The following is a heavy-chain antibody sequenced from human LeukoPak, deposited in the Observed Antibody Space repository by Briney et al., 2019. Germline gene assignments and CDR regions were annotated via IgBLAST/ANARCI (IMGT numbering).Heavy chain of an antibody. J-gene: IGHJ4*02. Sequence: GGSLRLSCVASGFTFSNYAMSWVRQAPAKGLEWVSAITGSGTNTYYADSVKGRFTISKDNSKNTVFLKMNSLRHEDTAIYYCVIWGDYDVLTGYYVLDYWGKGTLVTVSS. D-gene: IGHD3-9*01. V-gene: IGHV3-23*01. CDR3: VIWGDYDVLTGYYVLDY. CDR1: GFTFSNYA. CDR2: ITGSGTNT.